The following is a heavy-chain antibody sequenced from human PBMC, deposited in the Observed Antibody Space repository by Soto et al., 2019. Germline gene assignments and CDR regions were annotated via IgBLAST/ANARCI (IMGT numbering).Heavy chain of an antibody. V-gene: IGHV4-34*01. D-gene: IGHD5-18*01. Sequence: SETLSLTCAVYGGSFSGYYWSWIRQPPGKGLEWIGEINHSGSTNYNPSLKSRVTISVDTSKNQFSLKLSSVTAADTAVYYCARTGYSYGYRNNWFDPWGQGTLVTVSS. CDR1: GGSFSGYY. CDR3: ARTGYSYGYRNNWFDP. J-gene: IGHJ5*02. CDR2: INHSGST.